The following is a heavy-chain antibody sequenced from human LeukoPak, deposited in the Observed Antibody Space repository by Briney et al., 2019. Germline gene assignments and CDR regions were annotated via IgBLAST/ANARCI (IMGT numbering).Heavy chain of an antibody. CDR2: IYYSGST. CDR1: GGSISSSSYY. V-gene: IGHV4-39*01. J-gene: IGHJ4*02. CDR3: ARHFGGDSSGYDDY. Sequence: PSGTLPLTCTVSGGSISSSSYYWGWIRQPPGKGLEWIGSIYYSGSTYYNPSLKSRVTISVDTSKNQFSLKLSSVTAADAAVYYCARHFGGDSSGYDDYWGQGTLVTVSS. D-gene: IGHD3-22*01.